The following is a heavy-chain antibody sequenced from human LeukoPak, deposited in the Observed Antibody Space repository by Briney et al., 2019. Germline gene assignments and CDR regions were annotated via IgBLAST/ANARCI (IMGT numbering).Heavy chain of an antibody. D-gene: IGHD6-19*01. J-gene: IGHJ4*02. V-gene: IGHV3-74*01. CDR2: INSDGSST. CDR1: GFTFSSYW. Sequence: GGSLRLSCAASGFTFSSYWMHWVRQAPGKWLVWVSRINSDGSSTSYADSVKGRFTISRDNAKNTLYLQMNSLRAEDTAVYYCASSGWYPKWGQGTLVTVSS. CDR3: ASSGWYPK.